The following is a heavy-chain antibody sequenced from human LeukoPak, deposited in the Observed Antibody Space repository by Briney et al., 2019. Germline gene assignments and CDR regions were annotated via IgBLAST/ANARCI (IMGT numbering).Heavy chain of an antibody. CDR1: GDSFTTYW. CDR2: IYPGDSDT. V-gene: IGHV5-51*01. Sequence: GESLKISCRGSGDSFTTYWIGWVRQMPGKGLEWMGIIYPGDSDTRYSPSLQGQVTMSADKSINTAYLQWSSLKASDTAMYYCARRQGCSSTSCPPDSWGQGTLVTVSS. D-gene: IGHD2-2*01. CDR3: ARRQGCSSTSCPPDS. J-gene: IGHJ4*02.